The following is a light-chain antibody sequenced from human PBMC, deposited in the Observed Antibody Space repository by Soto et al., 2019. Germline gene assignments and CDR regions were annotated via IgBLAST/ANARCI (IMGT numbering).Light chain of an antibody. CDR2: GAS. V-gene: IGKV3-20*01. CDR3: QQYGSSPPLT. Sequence: EIVLTQSPGTLSLSPGEGATLSCRASQSVGSSYLAWYQQKPGQAPRLLIYGASSRATGIPDRFSGSGSGTDFTLTISRLEPEDFAVYYCQQYGSSPPLTFGGGTKVEIK. J-gene: IGKJ4*01. CDR1: QSVGSSY.